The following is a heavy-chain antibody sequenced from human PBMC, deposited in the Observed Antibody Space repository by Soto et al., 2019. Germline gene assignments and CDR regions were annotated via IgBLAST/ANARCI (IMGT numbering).Heavy chain of an antibody. V-gene: IGHV4-30-2*01. CDR1: GDYISGGYA. CDR2: IYHSGNT. D-gene: IGHD3-10*01. Sequence: QLQLQESGSGLVKPSQTLSLTCVVSGDYISGGYAWSWIRQPPGKGLEWIGYIYHSGNTNYNPSLKSRVTISLDKAKNQSSLRLISVTAADKAVYFCASAGASGTNPFDYWGQGTLVTV. CDR3: ASAGASGTNPFDY. J-gene: IGHJ4*02.